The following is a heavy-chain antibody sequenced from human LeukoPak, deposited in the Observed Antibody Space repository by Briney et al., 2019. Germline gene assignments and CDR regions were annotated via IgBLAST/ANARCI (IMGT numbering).Heavy chain of an antibody. CDR2: IDYSGTT. D-gene: IGHD1-14*01. V-gene: IGHV4-30-4*01. J-gene: IGHJ4*02. CDR3: ARDRRSVHDY. Sequence: TSETLSLTFSVLGSSIRSGDYYWAWIRQSPGKGLEWIGYIDYSGTTRYNPSLESRLTISVDTSKHQFSLKLTSVTAADTAVYYCARDRRSVHDYWGQGTLVVVSS. CDR1: GSSIRSGDYY.